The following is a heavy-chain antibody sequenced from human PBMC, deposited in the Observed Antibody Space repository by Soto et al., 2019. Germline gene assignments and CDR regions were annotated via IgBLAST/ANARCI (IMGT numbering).Heavy chain of an antibody. CDR1: GGTFSSYA. Sequence: QVQLVQSGAEVKKPGSSVKVSCKASGGTFSSYAISWVRQAPGQGLEWMGGIIPIFGTANYAQKFQGRVTMTADESTSTAYMELSSLRSEDTAVYYCARHSCCSTPNYYYGMDVWGQGTTVTVSS. CDR2: IIPIFGTA. D-gene: IGHD2-15*01. V-gene: IGHV1-69*12. J-gene: IGHJ6*02. CDR3: ARHSCCSTPNYYYGMDV.